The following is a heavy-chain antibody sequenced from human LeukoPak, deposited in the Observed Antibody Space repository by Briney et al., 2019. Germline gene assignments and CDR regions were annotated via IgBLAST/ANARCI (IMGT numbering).Heavy chain of an antibody. CDR2: IRFDGNYK. D-gene: IGHD4-17*01. J-gene: IGHJ5*02. V-gene: IGHV3-30*02. Sequence: GGSLRLSCAASGFTFSSYGIHWVRQAPGKGLEWVAFIRFDGNYKNYADSVKGRFTISRDNSKNTLYLQMNSLRAEDTAVYYCAKDFQGYDHDYGDFHHKWFDPWGQGTLVTVSS. CDR1: GFTFSSYG. CDR3: AKDFQGYDHDYGDFHHKWFDP.